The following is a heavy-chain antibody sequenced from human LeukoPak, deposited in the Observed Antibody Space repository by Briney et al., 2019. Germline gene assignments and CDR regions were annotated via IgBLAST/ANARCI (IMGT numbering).Heavy chain of an antibody. J-gene: IGHJ4*02. CDR2: IHHSGST. CDR1: GGSFSGYY. V-gene: IGHV4-34*01. Sequence: PSETLSLTCAIYGGSFSGYYWSWIRQPPGKGLEWIGEIHHSGSTHYNPSLKSRLTISVDKSKNQFSLKLTSVTAADTAVYFCARARTDSSTFYFAYWGQGSLVSVSS. D-gene: IGHD6-13*01. CDR3: ARARTDSSTFYFAY.